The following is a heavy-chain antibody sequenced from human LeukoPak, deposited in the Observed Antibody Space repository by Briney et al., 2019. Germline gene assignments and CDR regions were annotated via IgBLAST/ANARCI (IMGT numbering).Heavy chain of an antibody. J-gene: IGHJ3*02. V-gene: IGHV4-59*01. CDR1: GVSISSYY. Sequence: SETLSLTCTVSGVSISSYYWSWIRQPPGKGLEWMGYIYYSGSTNYNPSLKSRVTISVDTSKNQFSLKLSSVTAADTAVYYCASLLPSSFAFDIWGQGTMVTVSS. D-gene: IGHD2-2*01. CDR2: IYYSGST. CDR3: ASLLPSSFAFDI.